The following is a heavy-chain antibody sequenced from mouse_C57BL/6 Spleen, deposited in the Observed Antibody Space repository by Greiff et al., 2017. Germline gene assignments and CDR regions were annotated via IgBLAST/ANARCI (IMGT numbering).Heavy chain of an antibody. Sequence: VKLMESGPGLVAPSQCLSITCNVSGFSLTSYGVSWVRQPPGKGLEWLGVIWGDGSTNYHSALISSLSISKDTTKSQVVLILNRLQTDDTAAYYFAKGDDYDGFAYWGQGTLVTVSA. CDR2: IWGDGST. V-gene: IGHV2-3*01. D-gene: IGHD2-4*01. CDR1: GFSLTSYG. J-gene: IGHJ3*01. CDR3: AKGDDYDGFAY.